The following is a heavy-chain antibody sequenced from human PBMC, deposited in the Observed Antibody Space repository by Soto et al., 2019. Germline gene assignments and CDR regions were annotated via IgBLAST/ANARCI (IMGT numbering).Heavy chain of an antibody. CDR3: ASLGSPRYNEYFYGMGV. CDR1: GFTFRTYS. CDR2: ISSTSGYI. Sequence: EVQLVESGGGLVKPGASVRLSCAVSGFTFRTYSMNWVRQAPGMGLEWVSYISSTSGYIYYADSVKGRFIVSRDNAKNSVYLQMNSLRAEDTAIYYCASLGSPRYNEYFYGMGVWGQGNTVTVSS. D-gene: IGHD1-1*01. V-gene: IGHV3-21*02. J-gene: IGHJ6*02.